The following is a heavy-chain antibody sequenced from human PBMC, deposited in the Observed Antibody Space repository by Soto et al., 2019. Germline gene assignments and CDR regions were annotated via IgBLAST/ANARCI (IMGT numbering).Heavy chain of an antibody. CDR3: AKSLYYYDSSPLDH. CDR2: TNSDGTDS. CDR1: GFDFEDYA. Sequence: PGGSLRLSCAAAGFDFEDYAMHWVRQVPGKGLEWVSLTNSDGTDSYYMDSVKGRFTISRDNAKSTLYLQMDRLRPEDTALYFCAKSLYYYDSSPLDHRGQGTLVTVSS. V-gene: IGHV3-43D*04. J-gene: IGHJ4*02. D-gene: IGHD3-22*01.